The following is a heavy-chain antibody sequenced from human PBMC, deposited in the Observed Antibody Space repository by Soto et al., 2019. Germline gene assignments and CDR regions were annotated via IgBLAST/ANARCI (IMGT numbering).Heavy chain of an antibody. Sequence: PGEAMEICSKGSGYSFTSYWIGWVRQMPGKGLEWMGIIYPGESHAIYSPSFQGQVTMSADKSISTAYLQWSSLTASDTAMYYCARPYSGGPNDPFDVWGQGTMVTVSS. CDR2: IYPGESHA. CDR1: GYSFTSYW. J-gene: IGHJ3*01. CDR3: ARPYSGGPNDPFDV. D-gene: IGHD1-26*01. V-gene: IGHV5-51*01.